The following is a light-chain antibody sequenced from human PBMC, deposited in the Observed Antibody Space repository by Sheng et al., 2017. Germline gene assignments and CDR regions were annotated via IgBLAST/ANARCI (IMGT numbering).Light chain of an antibody. V-gene: IGKV1-39*01. CDR1: QNINIY. CDR2: LAS. J-gene: IGKJ4*01. Sequence: DIQMTQSPSSLSASVGDRVTISCRASQNINIYVNWYQQKPGKAPELLIYLASSLQSGVPSRFSGSGSGTDFTLTINSIQPEDFATYYCQQSYNTVAVSFGGGTKVEI. CDR3: QQSYNTVAVS.